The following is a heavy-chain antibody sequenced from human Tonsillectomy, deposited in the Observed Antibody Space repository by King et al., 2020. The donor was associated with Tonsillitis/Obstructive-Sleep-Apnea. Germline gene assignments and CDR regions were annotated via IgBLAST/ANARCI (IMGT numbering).Heavy chain of an antibody. J-gene: IGHJ6*03. CDR1: GGSISSSSYY. V-gene: IGHV4-39*01. CDR3: ASLVHQLELLHPYYMDV. Sequence: LQLQESGPGLVKPSETLSLTCTVSGGSISSSSYYWGWIRQPPGKGLEWIGSIYYSGSTYYNPSLKSRVTISVDTSKNQFSLKLSSVTAADTAVYYCASLVHQLELLHPYYMDVWGKGTTVTVSS. D-gene: IGHD1-7*01. CDR2: IYYSGST.